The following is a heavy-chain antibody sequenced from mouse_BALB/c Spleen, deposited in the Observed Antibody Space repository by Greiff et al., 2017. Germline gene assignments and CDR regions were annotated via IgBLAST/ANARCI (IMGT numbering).Heavy chain of an antibody. Sequence: DVQLVESGGGLVQPGGSRKLSCAASGFTFSSFGMHWVRQAPEKGLEWVTYISSGSSTIYYADTVKGRFTISRDNPKNTLFLQMTSLRSEDTAMYYCARTPLGYYYGSLDYWGQGTTLTVSS. CDR2: ISSGSSTI. CDR3: ARTPLGYYYGSLDY. V-gene: IGHV5-17*02. D-gene: IGHD1-1*01. CDR1: GFTFSSFG. J-gene: IGHJ2*01.